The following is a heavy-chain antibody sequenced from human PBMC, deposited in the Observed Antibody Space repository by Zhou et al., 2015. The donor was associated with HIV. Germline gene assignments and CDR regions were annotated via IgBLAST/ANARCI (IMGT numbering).Heavy chain of an antibody. CDR2: IIPIFGTA. J-gene: IGHJ6*02. V-gene: IGHV1-69*01. CDR1: GGTFSSYA. Sequence: QVQLVQSGAEVKKPGSSVKVSCKASGGTFSSYAISWVRQAPGQGLEWMGGIIPIFGTANYAQKFQGRVTITADESTSTAYMELSSLRSEDTAMYYCARDSPYPGIAVAGTHYYYGMDVVGPRDPRSP. CDR3: ARDSPYPGIAVAGTHYYYGMDV. D-gene: IGHD6-19*01.